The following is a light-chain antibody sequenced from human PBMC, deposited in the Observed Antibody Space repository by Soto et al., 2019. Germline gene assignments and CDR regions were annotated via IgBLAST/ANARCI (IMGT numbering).Light chain of an antibody. CDR1: SPNIGSNR. Sequence: QLVLTQPPSASGTPGQRVTISCSGSSPNIGSNRVNWYQQLPGTAPKLLIYSNDQRPSGVPGRFSGSKSGTSASLAISGLQSEDEADYYCASWDASLNAVVFGGGTKLTVL. CDR3: ASWDASLNAVV. CDR2: SND. V-gene: IGLV1-44*01. J-gene: IGLJ2*01.